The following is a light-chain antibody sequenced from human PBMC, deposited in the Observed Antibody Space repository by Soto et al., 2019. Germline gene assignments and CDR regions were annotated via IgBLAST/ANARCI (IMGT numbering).Light chain of an antibody. J-gene: IGKJ3*01. V-gene: IGKV4-1*01. CDR3: QHYYSRPFT. Sequence: IVMTQSPDSLAVSLGERATINCKSSQSVLYSSNNKNYLAWYQHKPGQPPKLLISWASSRESGVPDRFSGSGSGTDFTLTISSLQAEDVAVYYCQHYYSRPFTFGPGTKVDIK. CDR2: WAS. CDR1: QSVLYSSNNKNY.